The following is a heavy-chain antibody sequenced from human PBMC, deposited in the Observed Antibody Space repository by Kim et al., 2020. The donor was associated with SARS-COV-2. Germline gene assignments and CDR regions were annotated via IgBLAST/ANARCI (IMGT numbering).Heavy chain of an antibody. CDR2: IYYSGST. D-gene: IGHD1-26*01. CDR1: GGSISSYY. CDR3: ARGLELQLLIFGY. J-gene: IGHJ4*02. V-gene: IGHV4-59*01. Sequence: SETLSFTCTVSGGSISSYYWRWIRQPPGKGLEWIGYIYYSGSTNYNPSLKSRVTISVDTSKNQFSLKLSSVTAADTAVYYCARGLELQLLIFGYWGQGTLVTVSS.